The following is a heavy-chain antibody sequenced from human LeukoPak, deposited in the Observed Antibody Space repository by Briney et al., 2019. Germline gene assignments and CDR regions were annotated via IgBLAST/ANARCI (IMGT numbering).Heavy chain of an antibody. CDR1: GFTFTTYG. CDR2: IGGSGTRT. D-gene: IGHD2-2*03. CDR3: AKDSHWILLDD. Sequence: GGSLRLSCSASGFTFTTYGMNWVRQPPGKGLEWVSGIGGSGTRTYYADSVKGRFTISRDNSKNTPYLQTNSLRDEDTAVYYCAKDSHWILLDDWGQGTLVTVSS. V-gene: IGHV3-23*01. J-gene: IGHJ4*02.